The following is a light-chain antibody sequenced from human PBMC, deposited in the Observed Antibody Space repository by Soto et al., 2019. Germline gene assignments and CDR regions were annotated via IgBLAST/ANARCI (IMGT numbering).Light chain of an antibody. CDR1: QTVRNNY. CDR2: GAS. CDR3: QHYGGPVGYT. Sequence: EIVLTQSPNTLSLSPGDRAALSCRASQTVRNNYVAWYQQKPGQAPKLLIYGASSRATDIPGRFSGSGSGTDVALIISRLEPEDVAVYYCQHYGGPVGYTFGQGTKLEIK. V-gene: IGKV3-20*01. J-gene: IGKJ2*01.